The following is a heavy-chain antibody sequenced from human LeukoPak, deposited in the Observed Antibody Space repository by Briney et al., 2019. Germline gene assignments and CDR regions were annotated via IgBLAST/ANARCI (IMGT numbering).Heavy chain of an antibody. CDR2: IYTSGSTNY. CDR3: VRERGYYGDSL. CDR1: GGSISSGTYH. V-gene: IGHV4-61*09. D-gene: IGHD4-17*01. Sequence: SQTLSLTCTVSGGSISSGTYHWSWIRQPAGKGLEWIGHIYTSGSTNYNYNPSLKSRVTTSVDTSKNQFSLKLSSVTAADTAVYYCVRERGYYGDSLWGQGTLVIVSS. J-gene: IGHJ4*02.